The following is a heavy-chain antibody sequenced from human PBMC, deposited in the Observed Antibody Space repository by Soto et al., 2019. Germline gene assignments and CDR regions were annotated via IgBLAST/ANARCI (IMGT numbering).Heavy chain of an antibody. CDR2: ISYDGNNK. V-gene: IGHV3-30*18. J-gene: IGHJ4*02. D-gene: IGHD1-26*01. Sequence: PGGSLRLSCAASGFTFSSYGMHWVRQAPGKGLEWVAVISYDGNNKYYADSVKGRFTNSRDISKNTLYLQMNSLRAEDTAVYYCAKEGVVGATVLDYWGQGTLVTVSS. CDR1: GFTFSSYG. CDR3: AKEGVVGATVLDY.